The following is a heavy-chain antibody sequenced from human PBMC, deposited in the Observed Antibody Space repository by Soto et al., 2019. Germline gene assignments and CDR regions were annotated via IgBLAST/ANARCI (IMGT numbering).Heavy chain of an antibody. Sequence: EVQLVESGGGLVHPGGSLRLSCAASGFTFSSYWMTWVRQAPGKGLEWVANIKHDGSERYYVDSVRGRFTISRDNAKNSLYLQVNSLRAEDTAMYYCARDCTGNNCYWGTYSQHWGRGTLVTVSS. J-gene: IGHJ1*01. CDR2: IKHDGSER. D-gene: IGHD2-15*01. CDR3: ARDCTGNNCYWGTYSQH. V-gene: IGHV3-7*05. CDR1: GFTFSSYW.